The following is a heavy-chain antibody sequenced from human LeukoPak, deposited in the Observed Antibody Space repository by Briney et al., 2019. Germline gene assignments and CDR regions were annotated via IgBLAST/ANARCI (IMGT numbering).Heavy chain of an antibody. J-gene: IGHJ4*02. CDR2: ISYDGSNK. CDR3: ASEVVVVAATDY. V-gene: IGHV3-30-3*01. D-gene: IGHD2-15*01. CDR1: GFTFSSYA. Sequence: PGGSLRLSCAASGFTFSSYAMHWVRQAPGKGLEWVAVISYDGSNKYYADSVKGRFTISRDNSKNTLYLQMNSLRAEDTAVYYCASEVVVVAATDYWGQGTLVTVSS.